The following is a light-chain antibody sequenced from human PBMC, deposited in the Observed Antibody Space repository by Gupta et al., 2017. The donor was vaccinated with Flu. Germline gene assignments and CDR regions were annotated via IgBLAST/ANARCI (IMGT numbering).Light chain of an antibody. CDR3: QEADSFPLT. CDR2: SAS. CDR1: QDIGSW. J-gene: IGKJ4*01. Sequence: PCSVSASVGDRVTITCRASQDIGSWLAWYQQKPGKAPKLLIYSASSLQSGVPSRFSGGGYGTDFTLTITTLQPEDFATYYCQEADSFPLTFGGGTKVDI. V-gene: IGKV1-12*01.